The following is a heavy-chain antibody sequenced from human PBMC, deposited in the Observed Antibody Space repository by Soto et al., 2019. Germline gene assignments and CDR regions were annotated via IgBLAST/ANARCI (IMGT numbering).Heavy chain of an antibody. CDR1: GFTFSSYA. Sequence: GESLKISCSASGFTFSSYAMHWVRQAPGKGLEYVSAISSNGGSTYYADSVKGRFTISRDNSKNTLYLQMSSLRAEDTAVYYCVKDKTNSNYPNNWFDPWGQGTLVTVSS. CDR2: ISSNGGST. V-gene: IGHV3-64D*08. CDR3: VKDKTNSNYPNNWFDP. D-gene: IGHD4-4*01. J-gene: IGHJ5*02.